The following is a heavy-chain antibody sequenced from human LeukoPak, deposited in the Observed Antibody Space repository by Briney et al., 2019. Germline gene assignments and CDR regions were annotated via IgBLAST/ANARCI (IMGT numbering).Heavy chain of an antibody. D-gene: IGHD3-22*01. J-gene: IGHJ4*02. V-gene: IGHV3-21*01. CDR1: GFTFSSYS. CDR2: ISSSSSYI. CDR3: ARRYYDSSGPAHFDY. Sequence: PGGSLRLSCAASGFTFSSYSMNWVRQAPGKGLEWVSSISSSSSYIYYADSVKGRFTISRDNAKNSLYLQMNSLRAEDTAVYYCARRYYDSSGPAHFDYWGQGTLVTVSS.